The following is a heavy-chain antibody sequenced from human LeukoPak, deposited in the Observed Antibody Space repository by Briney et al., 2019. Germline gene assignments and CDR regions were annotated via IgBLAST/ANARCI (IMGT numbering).Heavy chain of an antibody. CDR2: INHSGST. CDR3: ARALSYGDYFDY. CDR1: GGSFSGYY. V-gene: IGHV4-34*01. D-gene: IGHD4-17*01. Sequence: SETLSLTRAVYGGSFSGYYWSWIRQPPGKGLEWIGEINHSGSTNYNPSLKSRVTISVDTSKNQFSLKLSSVTAADTAVYYCARALSYGDYFDYWGQGTLVTVSS. J-gene: IGHJ4*02.